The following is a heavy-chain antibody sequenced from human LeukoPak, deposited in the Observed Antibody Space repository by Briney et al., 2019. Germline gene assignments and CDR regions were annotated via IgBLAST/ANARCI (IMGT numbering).Heavy chain of an antibody. J-gene: IGHJ4*02. CDR3: AKSVRLGELSFSFDY. Sequence: PGGSLRLSCAASGFAFSSYAMSWVRQAPGKGVEWVSAISGSGGSTYYADSAKGRFTISRDNSKNTLYLQMNSLRAEDTAVYYCAKSVRLGELSFSFDYWGQGTLVTVSS. CDR1: GFAFSSYA. V-gene: IGHV3-23*01. D-gene: IGHD3-16*02. CDR2: ISGSGGST.